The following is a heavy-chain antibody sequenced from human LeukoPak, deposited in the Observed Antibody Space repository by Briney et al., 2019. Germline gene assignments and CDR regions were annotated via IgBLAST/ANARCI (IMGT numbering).Heavy chain of an antibody. CDR2: ISGSGGST. CDR1: GFTFSSYA. Sequence: PGGSLRLSYAASGFTFSSYAMSWVRQAPGKGLEWVSAISGSGGSTYYADSVKGRFTISRDNSKNTLYLQMNSLRAEDTAVYYCAKGGYSGYDFDYWGQGTLVTVSS. D-gene: IGHD5-12*01. V-gene: IGHV3-23*01. J-gene: IGHJ4*02. CDR3: AKGGYSGYDFDY.